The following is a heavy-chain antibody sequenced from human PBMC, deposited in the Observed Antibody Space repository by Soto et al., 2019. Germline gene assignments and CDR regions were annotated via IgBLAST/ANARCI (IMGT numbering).Heavy chain of an antibody. CDR3: ARVDYYDSSAWFDP. Sequence: ASVKVSCKASGYTFTSYGIIWVRQAPGQGLEWMGWISAYNGNTNYAQKLQGRVTMTTGTSTSTAYMELRSLTSDDTAVYYCARVDYYDSSAWFDPWGQGTLVTVS. CDR2: ISAYNGNT. D-gene: IGHD3-22*01. J-gene: IGHJ5*02. CDR1: GYTFTSYG. V-gene: IGHV1-18*01.